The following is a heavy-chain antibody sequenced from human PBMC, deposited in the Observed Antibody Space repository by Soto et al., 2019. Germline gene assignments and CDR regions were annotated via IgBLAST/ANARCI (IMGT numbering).Heavy chain of an antibody. CDR1: GVTFSSYG. J-gene: IGHJ4*01. D-gene: IGHD1-7*01. CDR3: ARDARNFYYFDY. CDR2: INSDGTST. V-gene: IGHV3-74*01. Sequence: VHLAASVGGLVQPGGSHSCTCAASGVTFSSYGMYYVHQAAAAPLVWVSRINSDGTSTNYADSVKGRFTISRANDNNTLYLHINSLRAEDPAVSYCARDARNFYYFDYWGNGALVTVAS.